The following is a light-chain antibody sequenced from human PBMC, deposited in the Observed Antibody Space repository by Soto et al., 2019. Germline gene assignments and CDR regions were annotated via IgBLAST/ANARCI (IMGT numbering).Light chain of an antibody. J-gene: IGKJ4*01. CDR2: DVS. Sequence: EIVLTQSPATLPLSPGERATLSCRASQSVNNYLAWYQQKPGQAPRLLIYDVSHRATGIPARFSGSGSGTDFTLTISSLEPEDSAIYFCQQRRNWPWLTFGGGTRVEIK. CDR3: QQRRNWPWLT. CDR1: QSVNNY. V-gene: IGKV3-11*01.